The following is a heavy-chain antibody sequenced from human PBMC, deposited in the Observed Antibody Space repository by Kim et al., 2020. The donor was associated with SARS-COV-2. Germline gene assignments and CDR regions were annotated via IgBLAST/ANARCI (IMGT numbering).Heavy chain of an antibody. CDR1: GFTFSSYG. D-gene: IGHD2-21*02. CDR2: ISYDGSNK. CDR3: ANYLESCGGDCSIGFDY. J-gene: IGHJ4*02. V-gene: IGHV3-30*18. Sequence: GGSLRLSCAASGFTFSSYGMHWVRQAPGKGLEWVAVISYDGSNKYYADSVKGRFTISRDNSKNTLYLQMNSLRAEDTAVYYCANYLESCGGDCSIGFDYWGQGTLVTSPS.